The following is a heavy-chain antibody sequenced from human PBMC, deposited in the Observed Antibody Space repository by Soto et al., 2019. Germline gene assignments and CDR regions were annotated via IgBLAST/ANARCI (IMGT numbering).Heavy chain of an antibody. D-gene: IGHD5-12*01. CDR2: ISGSGGSR. Sequence: EVQLLEYGGGLVQPGGSLRLSCAASGFTFSSYAMSWVRQAPGKGLERVSTISGSGGSRFFADSVKGRFTISRDISKTTLYLQMNSLRVADTAVYYCAKGEGYSGYDALDYWGQGTPVTVSS. CDR1: GFTFSSYA. J-gene: IGHJ4*02. V-gene: IGHV3-23*01. CDR3: AKGEGYSGYDALDY.